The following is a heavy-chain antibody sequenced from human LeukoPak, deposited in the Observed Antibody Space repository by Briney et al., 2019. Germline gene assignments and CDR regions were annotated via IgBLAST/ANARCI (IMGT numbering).Heavy chain of an antibody. CDR3: ARGGGIGAARNFDY. D-gene: IGHD6-13*01. CDR1: ANTFTSYD. J-gene: IGHJ4*01. CDR2: VNPNSGNT. V-gene: IGHV1-8*01. Sequence: ASVKVSCKASANTFTSYDINWVRQATGQGLEWMGWVNPNSGNTGYVQKFQGRVTMTRNTSISTAYMELSSLRSEDTAVYYCARGGGIGAARNFDYWGQEPWSPSPQ.